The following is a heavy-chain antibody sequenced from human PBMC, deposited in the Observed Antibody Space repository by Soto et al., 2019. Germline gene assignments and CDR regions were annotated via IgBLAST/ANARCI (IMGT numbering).Heavy chain of an antibody. V-gene: IGHV3-23*01. CDR1: GFTFSSYA. Sequence: EVQLLESGGGLVQPGGSLRLSCAASGFTFSSYAMRWVRQAPGKGLEWVSVISVSGSTTSHADFVEGRFTISRDNSKNTLYLQMNSLRAEDTAVYYCVKDTSTWASTYFDYWGQGTLVTVSS. D-gene: IGHD3-3*01. J-gene: IGHJ4*02. CDR2: ISVSGSTT. CDR3: VKDTSTWASTYFDY.